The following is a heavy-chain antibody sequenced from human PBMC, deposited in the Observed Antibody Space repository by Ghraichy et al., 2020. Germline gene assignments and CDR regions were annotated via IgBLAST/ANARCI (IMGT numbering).Heavy chain of an antibody. CDR1: GFTFSNYA. Sequence: GGSLNLSCEVSGFTFSNYAMHWVRQAPGKGLEWVGLIWYDESNKYYADSVKGRFTISRDNSMNTVYLHMKSLRAEDTAGYYCARDPAQFLARGYFDYWGQGTLVTVAS. V-gene: IGHV3-33*08. CDR3: ARDPAQFLARGYFDY. D-gene: IGHD1-26*01. CDR2: IWYDESNK. J-gene: IGHJ4*02.